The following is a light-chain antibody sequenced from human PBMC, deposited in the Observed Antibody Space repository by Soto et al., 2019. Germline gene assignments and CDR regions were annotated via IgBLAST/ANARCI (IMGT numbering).Light chain of an antibody. CDR3: QQYYSIPWT. CDR2: WAS. V-gene: IGKV4-1*01. Sequence: DIVMTQSPDSLAVSLGERATINCKSSQSILYSSNNKNYLTWYQQKPGQPPRLLIYWASTRESGVPDRFRGGGSVTDFTLTISSLQAEDVAVYYCQQYYSIPWTFGQGTKVEIK. CDR1: QSILYSSNNKNY. J-gene: IGKJ1*01.